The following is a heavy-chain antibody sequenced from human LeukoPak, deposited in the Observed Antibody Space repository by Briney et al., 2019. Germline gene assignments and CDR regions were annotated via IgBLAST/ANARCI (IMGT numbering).Heavy chain of an antibody. CDR3: ARMVAVADNEFDY. V-gene: IGHV4-59*01. J-gene: IGHJ4*02. CDR2: IYYSGST. CDR1: GGSISGYY. Sequence: SETLSLTCTVSGGSISGYYWSWIRQPPGKGLEWIGYIYYSGSTNYNPSLKSRVTISVDTSKNQFSLKLSSVTAADTAVYYCARMVAVADNEFDYWGQGTLVTVSS. D-gene: IGHD6-19*01.